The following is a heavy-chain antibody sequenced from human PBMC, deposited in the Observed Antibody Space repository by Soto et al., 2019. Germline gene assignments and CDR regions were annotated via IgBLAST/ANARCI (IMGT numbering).Heavy chain of an antibody. J-gene: IGHJ5*02. V-gene: IGHV4-34*01. Sequence: PSETLSLTCAVYGGSFSGYYWSWIRQPPGKGLEWIGEINHSGSTNYNPSLKSRVTISVDTSKNQFSLKLSSVTAADTAVYYCAKYYDFWSGYNNWFDPWGQGTLVTVSS. CDR3: AKYYDFWSGYNNWFDP. CDR2: INHSGST. CDR1: GGSFSGYY. D-gene: IGHD3-3*01.